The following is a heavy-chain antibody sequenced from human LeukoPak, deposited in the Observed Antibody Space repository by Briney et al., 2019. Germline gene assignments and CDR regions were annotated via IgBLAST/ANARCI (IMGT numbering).Heavy chain of an antibody. J-gene: IGHJ6*02. V-gene: IGHV1-2*02. CDR3: ARETYNWILYGMDV. CDR2: INPNSGGT. Sequence: ASVPVSCKASGYTFTGYYMHWVRRAPGQGLEWMGWINPNSGGTNYAQKFQGRVTMTRDTSISTAYMELSRLRSDDTAVYYCARETYNWILYGMDVWGQRPALPVSS. CDR1: GYTFTGYY. D-gene: IGHD1-20*01.